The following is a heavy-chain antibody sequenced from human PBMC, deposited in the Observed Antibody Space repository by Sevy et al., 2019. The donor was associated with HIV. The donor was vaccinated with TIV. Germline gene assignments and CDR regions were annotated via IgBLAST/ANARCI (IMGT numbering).Heavy chain of an antibody. CDR3: ARDVARVIVPTAGFDS. Sequence: GGSLRLSCVASGFTFKSFSMHWVRQAPGKGLEWVAAMWYDGRTERYADSVQGRFTISRDNSKKTLFLQMNSLRDEDTAIYYCARDVARVIVPTAGFDSWGQGTLVTVSS. D-gene: IGHD2-15*01. V-gene: IGHV3-33*01. J-gene: IGHJ5*01. CDR2: MWYDGRTE. CDR1: GFTFKSFS.